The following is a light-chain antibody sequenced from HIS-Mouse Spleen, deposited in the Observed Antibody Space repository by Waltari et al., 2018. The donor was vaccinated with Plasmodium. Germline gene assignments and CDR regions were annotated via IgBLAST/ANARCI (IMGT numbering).Light chain of an antibody. CDR1: KLGDNY. CDR2: QDS. J-gene: IGLJ1*01. CDR3: QAWDSSTDYV. Sequence: SYELTQPPSVSVSPGQTARIPCSGDKLGDNYACWYQQKPGQSPVLVIYQDSKRPSGIPERFSGSNSGNTATLTISGTQAMDEADYYCQAWDSSTDYVFGTGTKVTVL. V-gene: IGLV3-1*01.